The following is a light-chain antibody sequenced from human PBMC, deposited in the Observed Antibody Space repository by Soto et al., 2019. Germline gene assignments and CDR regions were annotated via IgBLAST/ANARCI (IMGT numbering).Light chain of an antibody. CDR2: LGS. J-gene: IGKJ1*01. CDR3: TQALHTPPT. CDR1: QSLLDSKGYNF. Sequence: DIVMTQSPLSLTVTPGEPASISCRSSQSLLDSKGYNFLDWYLQKPGQSPQLLIYLGSNRASGVPDRFSGSGSGTDFTLKISRVQAEDVGVYYCTQALHTPPTFGQGTKVEIK. V-gene: IGKV2-28*01.